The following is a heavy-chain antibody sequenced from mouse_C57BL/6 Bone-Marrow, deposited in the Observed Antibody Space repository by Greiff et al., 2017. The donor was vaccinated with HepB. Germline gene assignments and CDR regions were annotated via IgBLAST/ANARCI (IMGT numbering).Heavy chain of an antibody. V-gene: IGHV5-12*01. CDR1: GFTFSDYY. J-gene: IGHJ4*01. CDR2: ISNGGGST. CDR3: ARHYDDGYYFYAMDY. D-gene: IGHD2-3*01. Sequence: EVMLVESGGGLVQPGGSLKLSCAASGFTFSDYYMYWVRQTPEKRLEWVAYISNGGGSTYYPDTVKGRFTISRDNAKNTLYLQMSRLKSEDTAMYYCARHYDDGYYFYAMDYWGQGTSVTVSS.